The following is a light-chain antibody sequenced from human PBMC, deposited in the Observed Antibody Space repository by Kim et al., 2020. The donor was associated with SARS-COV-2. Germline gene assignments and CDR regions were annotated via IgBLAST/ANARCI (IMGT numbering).Light chain of an antibody. CDR3: SSYATSRSYV. CDR2: DVI. V-gene: IGLV2-14*03. J-gene: IGLJ1*01. Sequence: GQSFTISCTGTSSDVGTYNYVSWYQQYPGKAPKLMIYDVIKRPSGISNRFSGSKSGNTASLTISGLQAEDEADYYCSSYATSRSYVFGTGTKVTVL. CDR1: SSDVGTYNY.